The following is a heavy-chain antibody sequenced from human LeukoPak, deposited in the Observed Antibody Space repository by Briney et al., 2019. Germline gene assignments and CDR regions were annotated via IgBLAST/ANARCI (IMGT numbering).Heavy chain of an antibody. CDR3: ARGGYCSSTSCYFPFDY. V-gene: IGHV3-74*01. Sequence: PGGSLRLSCAASGFTFSSYWMHWVRQAPGKGLVWVSRINSDGSSTSHADSVKGRFTISRDNAKNTLYLQMNSLRAEDTAVYYCARGGYCSSTSCYFPFDYWGQGTLVTVSS. CDR2: INSDGSST. J-gene: IGHJ4*02. CDR1: GFTFSSYW. D-gene: IGHD2-2*01.